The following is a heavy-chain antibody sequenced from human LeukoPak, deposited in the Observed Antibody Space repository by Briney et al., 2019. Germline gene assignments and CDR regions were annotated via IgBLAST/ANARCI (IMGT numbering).Heavy chain of an antibody. V-gene: IGHV3-23*01. Sequence: ETLSLTCTVSGGSISSYYWSWVRQAPGKGLEWVSAISGSGGSTYYADSVKGRFTISRDNSKNTLYLQMNSLRAEDTAVYYCAKTSDAGSKITIDYWGQGTLVTVSS. J-gene: IGHJ4*02. CDR3: AKTSDAGSKITIDY. D-gene: IGHD1-14*01. CDR2: ISGSGGST. CDR1: GGSISSYY.